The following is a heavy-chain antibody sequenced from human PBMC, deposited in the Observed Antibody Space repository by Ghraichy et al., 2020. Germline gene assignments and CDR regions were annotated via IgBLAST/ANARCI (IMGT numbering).Heavy chain of an antibody. CDR3: ARLKGSFGVDPFDY. J-gene: IGHJ4*02. CDR1: GGSIAGSSYY. Sequence: SQTLSLTCTVSGGSIAGSSYYWGWIRQPPGKGLEWIGTFYYSGSTYYNPSLKSRVTISVDTSKNQFSLKLSSVTAADTAVYYCARLKGSFGVDPFDYWGQGTLFTVSS. D-gene: IGHD3-3*01. V-gene: IGHV4-39*07. CDR2: FYYSGST.